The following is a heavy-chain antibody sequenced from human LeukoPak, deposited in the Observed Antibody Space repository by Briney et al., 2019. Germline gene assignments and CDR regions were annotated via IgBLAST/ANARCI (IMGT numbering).Heavy chain of an antibody. CDR1: GGTFSSYG. Sequence: SVKVSCKASGGTFSSYGISWVRQAPGQGLEWMGRIIPVFGTPNYAQKFQGRVTISTDESTSTVYMQLNTLKSGDTAVYYCARGPQLIRDWFDPWGPGTLVTVSS. CDR3: ARGPQLIRDWFDP. D-gene: IGHD3-22*01. V-gene: IGHV1-69*05. CDR2: IIPVFGTP. J-gene: IGHJ5*02.